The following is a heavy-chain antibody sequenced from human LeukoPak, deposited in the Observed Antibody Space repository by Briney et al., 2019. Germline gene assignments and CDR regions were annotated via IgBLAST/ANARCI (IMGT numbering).Heavy chain of an antibody. V-gene: IGHV3-23*01. J-gene: IGHJ4*02. CDR3: ARKAGYYYGSGDY. CDR2: IGGSGGSS. D-gene: IGHD3-10*01. CDR1: GFTFSNYA. Sequence: GGSLRLSCSASGFTFSNYAMNWVRQAPGKGLEWVSAIGGSGGSSYYADSVKGRVTISRDNSKNTLYLQMNSLRAEDTAVYYCARKAGYYYGSGDYWGQGTLVTVSS.